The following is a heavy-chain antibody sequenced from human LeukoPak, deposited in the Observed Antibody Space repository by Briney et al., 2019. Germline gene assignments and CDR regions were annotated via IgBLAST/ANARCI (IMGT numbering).Heavy chain of an antibody. CDR2: INHSGST. Sequence: PSETLSLTCAVYGGSFSGYYWSWIRQPPGKGLEWIGEINHSGSTNYNPSLKSRVTISVDTSKNQFSLKLSPVTAADTAVYYCARGPRERLYYYYYYMDVWGKGTTVTVSS. J-gene: IGHJ6*03. CDR3: ARGPRERLYYYYYYMDV. CDR1: GGSFSGYY. D-gene: IGHD1-1*01. V-gene: IGHV4-34*01.